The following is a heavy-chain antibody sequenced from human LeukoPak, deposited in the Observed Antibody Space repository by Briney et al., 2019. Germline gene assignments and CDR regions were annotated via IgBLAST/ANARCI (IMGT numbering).Heavy chain of an antibody. Sequence: SETLSLTCTVSGGSISSGDHYWSWIRQHPGKGLEWIGYIYYSGSTYYNPSLKSRVTISVDRSKNQFSLKLSSVTAADTAVYYCARAVWSMVRYFDYWGQGTLVTVSS. V-gene: IGHV4-31*03. D-gene: IGHD3-10*01. CDR3: ARAVWSMVRYFDY. CDR1: GGSISSGDHY. CDR2: IYYSGST. J-gene: IGHJ4*02.